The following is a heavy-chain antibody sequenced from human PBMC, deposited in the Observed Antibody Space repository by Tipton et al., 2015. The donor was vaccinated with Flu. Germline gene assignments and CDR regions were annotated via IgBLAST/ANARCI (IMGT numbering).Heavy chain of an antibody. Sequence: TLSLTCTVSGGSISSYYWSWIRQPPGKGLEWIGYIYYSGSTNYNPSLKSRVTISVDTSKNQFSLKLSSVTAADTAVYYCARAPRGGLLGRTVYYFDYWGQGTLVTVSS. V-gene: IGHV4-59*01. CDR2: IYYSGST. D-gene: IGHD1-26*01. J-gene: IGHJ4*02. CDR1: GGSISSYY. CDR3: ARAPRGGLLGRTVYYFDY.